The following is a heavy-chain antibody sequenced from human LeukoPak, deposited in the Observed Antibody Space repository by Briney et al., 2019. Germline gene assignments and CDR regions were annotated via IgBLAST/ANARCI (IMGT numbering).Heavy chain of an antibody. CDR1: GFTFDDYA. V-gene: IGHV3-9*01. CDR3: AKDRNYRDLDSLDI. CDR2: INWNSGDV. J-gene: IGHJ3*02. Sequence: QTGRSLTLSCAASGFTFDDYAMHWVRQAPGKGLEWVSGINWNSGDVGYADSVKGRFTISRDNAKNSLYLQMNSLRVEDTALYYCAKDRNYRDLDSLDIWGQGTMVTVSS. D-gene: IGHD5-24*01.